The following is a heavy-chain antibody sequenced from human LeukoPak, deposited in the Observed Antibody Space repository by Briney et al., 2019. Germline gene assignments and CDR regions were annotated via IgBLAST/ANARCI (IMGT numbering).Heavy chain of an antibody. J-gene: IGHJ4*02. Sequence: GGALRLSCAASGFTFSSYSMNWVRQAPGKGLEWVSSISSSSSYIYYADSVKGRFTISRDNSKNTLYLQMNSLRAEDTAVYYCAKAVGTVTSSGYFDYWGQGTLVTVSS. CDR1: GFTFSSYS. D-gene: IGHD4-17*01. CDR3: AKAVGTVTSSGYFDY. V-gene: IGHV3-21*04. CDR2: ISSSSSYI.